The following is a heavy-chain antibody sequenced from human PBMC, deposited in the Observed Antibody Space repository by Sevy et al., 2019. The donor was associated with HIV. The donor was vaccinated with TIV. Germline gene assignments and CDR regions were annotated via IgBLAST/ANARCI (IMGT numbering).Heavy chain of an antibody. CDR3: ARDPGAARANYYYYYGMDV. J-gene: IGHJ6*02. Sequence: SQTLSLTCAISGDSVSSNSAAWNWIRQSPSRGLEWLGRTYYRSKWYNDYAVSVKSRITINPDTSKNQFSLKLNSVTPEDTAVYYCARDPGAARANYYYYYGMDVWGQGTTVTVSS. CDR1: GDSVSSNSAA. D-gene: IGHD6-6*01. V-gene: IGHV6-1*01. CDR2: TYYRSKWYN.